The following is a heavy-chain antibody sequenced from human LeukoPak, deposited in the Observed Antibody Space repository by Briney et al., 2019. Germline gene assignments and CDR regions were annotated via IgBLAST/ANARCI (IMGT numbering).Heavy chain of an antibody. V-gene: IGHV4-59*11. CDR3: ARHRGSGYPYFDY. D-gene: IGHD3-22*01. CDR2: IYYSGST. J-gene: IGHJ4*02. Sequence: SETLSHTCTPSGDSTNNHSWRWIPPPAQRGLECVGYIYYSGSTNYNPSLKSRVTISVDTSKNHFSLKLSSLTAADTAVYYCARHRGSGYPYFDYWGQGTLVTVSS. CDR1: GDSTNNHS.